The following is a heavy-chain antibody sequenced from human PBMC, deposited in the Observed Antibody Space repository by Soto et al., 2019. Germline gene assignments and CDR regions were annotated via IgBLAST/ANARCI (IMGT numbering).Heavy chain of an antibody. CDR1: GGSISSGGYS. Sequence: SETLSLTCAVSGGSISSGGYSWSWIRQPPGKGLEWIGYVYHSGSTYYNPSLKSRVTISVDRSKNQFSLKLSSVTAADTAVYYCARASYPITMVRGVTNWFDPWGQGTLVTVSS. D-gene: IGHD3-10*01. V-gene: IGHV4-30-2*01. J-gene: IGHJ5*02. CDR3: ARASYPITMVRGVTNWFDP. CDR2: VYHSGST.